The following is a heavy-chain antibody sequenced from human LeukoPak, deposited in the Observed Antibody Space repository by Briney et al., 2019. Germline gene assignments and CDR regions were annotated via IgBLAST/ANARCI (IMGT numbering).Heavy chain of an antibody. D-gene: IGHD4-17*01. CDR2: ISAYNGNA. J-gene: IGHJ4*02. V-gene: IGHV1-18*01. Sequence: ASVTVSFKASVYTFTSYGISWVRQAPGQGLEWMGWISAYNGNANYAQKLQGRVTMTTDTSTSTAYMELRSLRSDDTAVYYCARDYYGDPDYWGQGTLVTVSS. CDR3: ARDYYGDPDY. CDR1: VYTFTSYG.